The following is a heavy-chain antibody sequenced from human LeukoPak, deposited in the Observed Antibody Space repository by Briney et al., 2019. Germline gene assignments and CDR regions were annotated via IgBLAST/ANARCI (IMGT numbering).Heavy chain of an antibody. CDR3: AKNYYGSGSYEACYYGMDV. CDR1: AFTFINYY. V-gene: IGHV1-46*01. Sequence: AAVNVSCKASAFTFINYYMHWVRHAPGQGLEWLGIINLSGGSTHYPQKFQDRVTMTSYTSTSTVYMELSSLRSEDTAVYYCAKNYYGSGSYEACYYGMDVWGQGSTVTVSS. CDR2: INLSGGST. J-gene: IGHJ6*02. D-gene: IGHD3-10*01.